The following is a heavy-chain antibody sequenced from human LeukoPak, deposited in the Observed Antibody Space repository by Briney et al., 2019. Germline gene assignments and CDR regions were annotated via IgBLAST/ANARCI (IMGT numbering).Heavy chain of an antibody. Sequence: GGSLRLSCAASGFIFSSYWMHWVRQAPGKGLVWVSRINGDGSSTSFADSVKGRFTISRDNAKNTLYLQMNSLRAEDTAVYYWASTGPVVAPAAMPWRAFDIWGQGTMVTVSS. J-gene: IGHJ3*02. CDR2: INGDGSST. CDR3: ASTGPVVAPAAMPWRAFDI. V-gene: IGHV3-74*01. CDR1: GFIFSSYW. D-gene: IGHD2-2*01.